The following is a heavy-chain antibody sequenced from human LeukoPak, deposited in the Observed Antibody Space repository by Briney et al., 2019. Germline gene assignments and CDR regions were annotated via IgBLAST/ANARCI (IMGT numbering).Heavy chain of an antibody. Sequence: GGSLRLSCAASGFTFSSYSMNWVRQAPGKGLEWVSSISSSSSYIYYADSVKGRFTISRDNAKNSLYLQMNSLRAEDTAVYYCARSRDGYNYYYYGMDVWGQGTTVTVSS. CDR1: GFTFSSYS. V-gene: IGHV3-21*01. CDR2: ISSSSSYI. D-gene: IGHD5-24*01. J-gene: IGHJ6*02. CDR3: ARSRDGYNYYYYGMDV.